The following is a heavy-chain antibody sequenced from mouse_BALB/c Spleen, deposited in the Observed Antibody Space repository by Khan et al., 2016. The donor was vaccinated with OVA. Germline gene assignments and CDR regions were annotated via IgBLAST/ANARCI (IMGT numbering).Heavy chain of an antibody. CDR1: GFTFSRYG. CDR2: ISSGSSSI. V-gene: IGHV5-17*02. CDR3: ARDSNFDY. J-gene: IGHJ2*01. Sequence: EVMLVESGGRLVQPGGSRKLSCAASGFTFSRYGMHWVRQAPEKGLEWVAYISSGSSSIYYADTVKGRSTISSDNPKNTLFLQMTSPRSDDTSMCYWARDSNFDYWGQGTTLTVSS.